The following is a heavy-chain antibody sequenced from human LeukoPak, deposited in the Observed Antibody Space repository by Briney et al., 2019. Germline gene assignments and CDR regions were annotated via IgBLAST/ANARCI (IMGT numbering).Heavy chain of an antibody. J-gene: IGHJ4*02. CDR3: AQRGAYDILTGLDY. Sequence: ASVKVSCKASGGTFSSYAISWVRQAPGQRLGWMGWINAGNGNTKYSQKFQGRVTITRDTSASTAYMELSSLRSEDTAVYYCAQRGAYDILTGLDYWGQGTLVTVSS. D-gene: IGHD3-9*01. CDR2: INAGNGNT. CDR1: GGTFSSYA. V-gene: IGHV1-3*01.